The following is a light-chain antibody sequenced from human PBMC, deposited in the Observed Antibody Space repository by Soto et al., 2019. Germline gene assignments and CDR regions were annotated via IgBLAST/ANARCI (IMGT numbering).Light chain of an antibody. Sequence: DIQMTQSPSSVSSSVGDIVTITFRASQGISTYLGWYQQKPGKAPKSLIYSASSLQSGVPSKFSGVGSGTEFTLTITDMQPDDFATYYCQQYYRYPWTCGQGTKGDIK. CDR2: SAS. V-gene: IGKV1-16*02. CDR3: QQYYRYPWT. CDR1: QGISTY. J-gene: IGKJ1*01.